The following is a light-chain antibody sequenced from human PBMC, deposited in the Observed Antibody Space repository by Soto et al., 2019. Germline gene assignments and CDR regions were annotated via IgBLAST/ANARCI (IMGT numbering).Light chain of an antibody. CDR3: QHYNNWPFT. V-gene: IGKV3-15*01. CDR1: QAVSSN. CDR2: AAS. J-gene: IGKJ3*01. Sequence: EIVMTQSPATLSVSPGERATLSCRASQAVSSNLAWYQQKPGQAPRLLIYAASTRAAGIPDTFSGSGSGTGSTLSITSLQSEDFAVYYCQHYNNWPFTFGPGTKVDI.